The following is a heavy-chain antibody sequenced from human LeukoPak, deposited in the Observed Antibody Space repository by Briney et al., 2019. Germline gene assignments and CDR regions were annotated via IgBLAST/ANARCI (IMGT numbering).Heavy chain of an antibody. Sequence: GRSLRLSCAASGFTFSSYGMHWVRQAPGKGLEGVAVISYDGSNKYYADSVKGRFTISRDNSKNTLYLQMNSLRAEGTAVYYCAKDRYCSGGSCVDYWGQGTLVTVSS. V-gene: IGHV3-30*18. CDR2: ISYDGSNK. D-gene: IGHD2-15*01. CDR3: AKDRYCSGGSCVDY. J-gene: IGHJ4*02. CDR1: GFTFSSYG.